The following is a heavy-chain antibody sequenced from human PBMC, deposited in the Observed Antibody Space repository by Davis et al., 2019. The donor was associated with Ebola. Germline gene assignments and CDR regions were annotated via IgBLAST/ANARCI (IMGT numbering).Heavy chain of an antibody. J-gene: IGHJ4*02. CDR1: GFTSSSFG. CDR3: ARIEALRQFDY. V-gene: IGHV3-33*01. Sequence: GGPLRLSCAASGFTSSSFGMHWVRQAPGKGLEWVAVVWYDGSRKEYADSVKGRFTISRDNSNNTLSLQMNSLRAEDTAVYYCARIEALRQFDYWGQGTLVTVSS. CDR2: VWYDGSRK.